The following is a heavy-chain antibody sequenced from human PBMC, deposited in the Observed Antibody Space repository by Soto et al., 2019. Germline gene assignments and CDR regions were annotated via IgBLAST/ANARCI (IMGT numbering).Heavy chain of an antibody. CDR3: AAGSDYGGAFLY. J-gene: IGHJ4*02. V-gene: IGHV5-51*01. CDR2: IFPGDPDT. Sequence: PGESLKISCKAAGYTFTTSWIGWVRQKPGKGLEWMGVIFPGDPDTRYSPSFEGHVSISADKSFTSAYLEWSSLKASDTAIYFCAAGSDYGGAFLYWGEGSLVTVSS. CDR1: GYTFTTSW. D-gene: IGHD6-25*01.